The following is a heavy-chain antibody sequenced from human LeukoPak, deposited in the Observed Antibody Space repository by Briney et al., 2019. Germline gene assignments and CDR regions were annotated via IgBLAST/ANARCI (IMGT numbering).Heavy chain of an antibody. CDR1: GGTFSSYA. D-gene: IGHD6-13*01. J-gene: IGHJ6*02. V-gene: IGHV1-69*04. Sequence: GASVKVSCKASGGTFSSYAISWVRQAPGQGLEWMGRIIPILGIANYAQKLQGRVTITADKSTSTAYMELSSLRSEDTAVYYCAVHYSSSWNGMDVWGQGTTVTVSS. CDR2: IIPILGIA. CDR3: AVHYSSSWNGMDV.